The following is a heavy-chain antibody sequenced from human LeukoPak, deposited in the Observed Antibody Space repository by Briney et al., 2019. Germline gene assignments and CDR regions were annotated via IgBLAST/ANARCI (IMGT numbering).Heavy chain of an antibody. CDR2: IKQDGSEK. V-gene: IGHV3-7*01. CDR1: GFTFSYYC. D-gene: IGHD3-16*01. J-gene: IGHJ6*03. CDR3: ARDLGHGDYYYYMDV. Sequence: QPGGPLRLSCAASGFTFSYYCMSWVRQAPGKGLEWVANIKQDGSEKYYVDSVKGRFTISRDNAKNSLYLQMNSLRAEDTAVYYCARDLGHGDYYYYMDVWGKGTTVTVSS.